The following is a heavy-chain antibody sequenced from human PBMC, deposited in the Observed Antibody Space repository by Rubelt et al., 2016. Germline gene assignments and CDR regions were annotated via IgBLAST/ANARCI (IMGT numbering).Heavy chain of an antibody. CDR3: ARDRRLAVAGMEGLDAFDI. CDR1: GFTFHTYW. D-gene: IGHD6-19*01. CDR2: VRQDGSDQ. V-gene: IGHV3-7*01. J-gene: IGHJ3*02. Sequence: VQLVESGGGLVQPGGSLRLSCVGSGFTFHTYWMSWVRQAPGKGLEWVANVRQDGSDQFYVDSVRGRFTFSRDNTQHSLFLQMNSLRPEDTAVYYWARDRRLAVAGMEGLDAFDIWGQGTMVTVSS.